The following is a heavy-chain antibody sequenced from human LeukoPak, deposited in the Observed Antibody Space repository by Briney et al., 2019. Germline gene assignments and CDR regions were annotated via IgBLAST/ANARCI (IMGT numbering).Heavy chain of an antibody. CDR3: ASSTIAVAGTGGFDH. CDR2: IFPADSET. J-gene: IGHJ4*02. D-gene: IGHD6-19*01. Sequence: GESLKISCKGSGYSFTNYWIGRVRQMPGKGLEWMGIIFPADSETRYSPSFQGQVTISADKSISTAYLQWSSLKASDTAMYYCASSTIAVAGTGGFDHWGQGTLVTVSS. V-gene: IGHV5-51*01. CDR1: GYSFTNYW.